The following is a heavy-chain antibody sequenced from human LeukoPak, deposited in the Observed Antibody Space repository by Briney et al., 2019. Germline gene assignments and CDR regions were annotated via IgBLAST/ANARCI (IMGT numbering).Heavy chain of an antibody. CDR1: GGSFSGYY. J-gene: IGHJ3*02. CDR2: INHSGST. V-gene: IGHV4-34*01. CDR3: ARHGVVPAAPDAFDI. D-gene: IGHD2-2*01. Sequence: PSETLSLTCAVYGGSFSGYYWSWIRQPPGKGLEWIGEINHSGSTNYNPSLKSRVTISVDTSKNQFSLKLSSVTAADTAVYYCARHGVVPAAPDAFDIWGQGTMVTVSS.